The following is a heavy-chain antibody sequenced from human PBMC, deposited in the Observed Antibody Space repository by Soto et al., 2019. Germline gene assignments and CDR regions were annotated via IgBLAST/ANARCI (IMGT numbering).Heavy chain of an antibody. D-gene: IGHD3-10*01. V-gene: IGHV3-66*01. CDR3: AGGPMQFAVFDY. Sequence: EVQLVESGGGLVQPGGSLRLSCAASGFTVSSNYMNWVRQAPGKGLEWVSLIYSGGGTYYADSVKGRFIISRDNSRNTLYLQMNSLRAEDTAVYYCAGGPMQFAVFDYWGQGTLVTVSS. J-gene: IGHJ4*02. CDR2: IYSGGGT. CDR1: GFTVSSNY.